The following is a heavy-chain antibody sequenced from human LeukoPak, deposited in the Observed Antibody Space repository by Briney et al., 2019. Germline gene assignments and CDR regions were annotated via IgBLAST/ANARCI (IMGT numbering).Heavy chain of an antibody. J-gene: IGHJ6*02. V-gene: IGHV3-48*03. CDR2: ISSSGTTI. CDR3: AKALATRHMDV. Sequence: GESLKISCAASGFTFRSYDMNWVRQAPEKGLEWVSYISSSGTTIYYADSVKGRFTISRDNAKNSLYLQMSSLRAEDTAVYYCAKALATRHMDVWGQGTTVTVSS. CDR1: GFTFRSYD.